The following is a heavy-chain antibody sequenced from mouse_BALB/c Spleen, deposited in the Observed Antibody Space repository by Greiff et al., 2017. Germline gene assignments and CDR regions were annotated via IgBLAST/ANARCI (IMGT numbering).Heavy chain of an antibody. V-gene: IGHV1-82*01. CDR2: IYPGDGDT. D-gene: IGHD1-1*01. Sequence: VQLQQSGPELVKPGASVKISCKASGYAFSSSWMNWVKQRPGQGLEWIGRIYPGDGDTNYNGKFKGKATLTADKSSSTAYMQLSSLTSEDSAVYYCARGLRFLDYWGQGTTLTVSS. J-gene: IGHJ2*01. CDR1: GYAFSSSW. CDR3: ARGLRFLDY.